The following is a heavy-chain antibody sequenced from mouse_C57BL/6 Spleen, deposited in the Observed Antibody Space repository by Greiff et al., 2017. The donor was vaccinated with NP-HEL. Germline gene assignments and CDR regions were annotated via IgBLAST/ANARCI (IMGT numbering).Heavy chain of an antibody. Sequence: EVMLVESEGGLVQPGSSMKLSCTASGFTFSDYYMAWVRQVPEKGLEWVANINYDGSSTYYLDSLKSRFIISRDNAKNILYLQMSSLKSEDTATYYCARGGYYGSSLGYFDYWGQGTTLTVSS. CDR3: ARGGYYGSSLGYFDY. CDR1: GFTFSDYY. J-gene: IGHJ2*01. V-gene: IGHV5-16*01. CDR2: INYDGSST. D-gene: IGHD1-1*01.